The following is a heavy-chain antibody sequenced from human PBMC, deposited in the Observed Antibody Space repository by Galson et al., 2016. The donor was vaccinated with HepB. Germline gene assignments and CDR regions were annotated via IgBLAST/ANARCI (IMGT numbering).Heavy chain of an antibody. V-gene: IGHV2-5*02. CDR2: IFWDGDK. Sequence: PALVKPTQTLTLTCTFSGFSLTSSGVGVGWIRPPPGKALEWLALIFWDGDKRYSPSLESRLTITKDASKNQVVFTMANMDPEDTATYYCAHGFAGDWFFRYWGQGMLVTVSS. CDR3: AHGFAGDWFFRY. J-gene: IGHJ4*02. CDR1: GFSLTSSGVG. D-gene: IGHD2-21*01.